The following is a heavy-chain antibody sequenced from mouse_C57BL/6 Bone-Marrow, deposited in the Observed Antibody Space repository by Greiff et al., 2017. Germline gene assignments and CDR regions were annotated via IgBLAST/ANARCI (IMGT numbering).Heavy chain of an antibody. CDR1: GYTFTSYW. D-gene: IGHD1-1*01. CDR2: IDPSDSYT. CDR3: ASITKVVATGYYAMDY. Sequence: VQLQQPGAELVKPGASVKLSCKASGYTFTSYWMQWVKQRPGQGLEWIGEIDPSDSYTNYNQKFKGKATLTVDTSSSTAYMQLSSLTSEDSAVYYCASITKVVATGYYAMDYWGQGTSVTVSS. V-gene: IGHV1-50*01. J-gene: IGHJ4*01.